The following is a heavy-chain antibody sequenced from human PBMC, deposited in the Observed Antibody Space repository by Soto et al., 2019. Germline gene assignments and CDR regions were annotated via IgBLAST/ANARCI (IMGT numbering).Heavy chain of an antibody. J-gene: IGHJ6*02. Sequence: QVHLVQSGAEVKKPGASVNVSCKTSGYTFTRNGISWVRQAPGQGLEWMGWISPNSGNIKYAQKLQGRVIMTTDTSTSTAYMKLRSLSSDDTAVYFCVKGHDSTSPPASDVWGQGTTVTVSS. D-gene: IGHD2-2*01. CDR1: GYTFTRNG. CDR3: VKGHDSTSPPASDV. CDR2: ISPNSGNI. V-gene: IGHV1-18*01.